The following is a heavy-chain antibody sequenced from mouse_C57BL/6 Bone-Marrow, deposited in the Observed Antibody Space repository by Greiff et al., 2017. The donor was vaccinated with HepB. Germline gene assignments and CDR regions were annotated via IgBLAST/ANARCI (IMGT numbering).Heavy chain of an antibody. Sequence: QVHVKQSGAELAKPGASVKLSCKASGYTFTSYWMHWVKQRPGQGLEWIGYINPSSGYTKYNQKFKDKATLTADKSSSTAYMQLSSLTYEDSAVYYCARTTPTVWYFDVWGTGTTVTVSS. CDR3: ARTTPTVWYFDV. CDR2: INPSSGYT. V-gene: IGHV1-7*01. CDR1: GYTFTSYW. D-gene: IGHD1-1*01. J-gene: IGHJ1*03.